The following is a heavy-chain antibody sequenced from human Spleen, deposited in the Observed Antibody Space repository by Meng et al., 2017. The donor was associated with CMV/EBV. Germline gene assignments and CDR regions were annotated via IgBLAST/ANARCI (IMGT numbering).Heavy chain of an antibody. CDR2: ISDSGDSP. V-gene: IGHV3-23*01. CDR3: AKDRLRFYY. Sequence: SCKASGYSFTSYGVSWVRQAPGKGLEWVSLISDSGDSPYYADSVKGRFIISRDNSKNMVYLQMKSLRADDTAVYYCAKDRLRFYYWGQGTLVTVSS. D-gene: IGHD3-10*01. CDR1: GYSFTSYG. J-gene: IGHJ4*02.